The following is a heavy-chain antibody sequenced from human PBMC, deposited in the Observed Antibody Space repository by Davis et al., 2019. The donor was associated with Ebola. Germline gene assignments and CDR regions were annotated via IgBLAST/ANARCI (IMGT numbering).Heavy chain of an antibody. Sequence: MPSETLSLTCSVSGDSINNYYWSWIRQPPGKGLEWIGYIYYRGSTRYNPSVESRVTISIDTSKNRFFLKLTSVTAADTAVYYCARHYGIAAYGVGVWGQGTTVTVSS. J-gene: IGHJ6*02. CDR2: IYYRGST. D-gene: IGHD6-13*01. CDR3: ARHYGIAAYGVGV. CDR1: GDSINNYY. V-gene: IGHV4-59*08.